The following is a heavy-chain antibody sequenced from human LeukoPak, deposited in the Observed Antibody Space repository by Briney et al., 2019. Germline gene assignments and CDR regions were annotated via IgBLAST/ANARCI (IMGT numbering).Heavy chain of an antibody. D-gene: IGHD6-19*01. Sequence: GAAVTVSFTASAGTFTIYTISWVRQPPGQGVEWMGGIIPIFGTTNYEQKFQGRVTITADESTSTAYMETSSLRSENTAAYCCAREGEMIAVAGNLLVDYWGQGTLVTVSS. J-gene: IGHJ4*02. CDR2: IIPIFGTT. V-gene: IGHV1-69*13. CDR1: AGTFTIYT. CDR3: AREGEMIAVAGNLLVDY.